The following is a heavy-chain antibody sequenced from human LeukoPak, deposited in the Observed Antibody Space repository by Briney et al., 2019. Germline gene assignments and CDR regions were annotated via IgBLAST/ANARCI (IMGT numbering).Heavy chain of an antibody. J-gene: IGHJ4*02. CDR2: ISAYNGNT. CDR3: ARDHYDSSGYVGGDY. Sequence: ASVKVSCTASGYTFTSYGISWVRQAPGQGLEWMGWISAYNGNTNYAQKLQGRVTMTTDTSTSTAYMELRSLRSDDTAVYYCARDHYDSSGYVGGDYWGQGTLVTVSS. D-gene: IGHD3-22*01. CDR1: GYTFTSYG. V-gene: IGHV1-18*01.